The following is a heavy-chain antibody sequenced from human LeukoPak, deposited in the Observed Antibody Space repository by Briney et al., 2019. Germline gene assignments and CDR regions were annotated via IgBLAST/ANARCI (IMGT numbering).Heavy chain of an antibody. J-gene: IGHJ4*02. CDR2: FGPEDGET. Sequence: ASVKVSCKVSGYTLTELSMHWVRQAPGKGLEWMGGFGPEDGETIYAQKFQGRVTMTEDTSTDTAYMELSSLRSEDTAVYYCATVNSLERRGGYFDYWGQGTLVTASS. V-gene: IGHV1-24*01. CDR1: GYTLTELS. D-gene: IGHD1-1*01. CDR3: ATVNSLERRGGYFDY.